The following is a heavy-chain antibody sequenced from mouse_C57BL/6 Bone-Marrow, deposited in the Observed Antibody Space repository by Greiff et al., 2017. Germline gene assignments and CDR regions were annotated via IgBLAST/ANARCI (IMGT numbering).Heavy chain of an antibody. CDR1: GFTFSDYY. D-gene: IGHD2-10*02. Sequence: EVKLMESGGGLVQPGGSLKLSCAASGFTFSDYYMYWVRQTPEKRLEWVAYISNGGGSTYYPDTVKGRFTLSRDNAKNTLYLQMSRLKSEDTAMYYCASGYGHYAMDYWGQGTSVTVSS. CDR3: ASGYGHYAMDY. CDR2: ISNGGGST. J-gene: IGHJ4*01. V-gene: IGHV5-12*01.